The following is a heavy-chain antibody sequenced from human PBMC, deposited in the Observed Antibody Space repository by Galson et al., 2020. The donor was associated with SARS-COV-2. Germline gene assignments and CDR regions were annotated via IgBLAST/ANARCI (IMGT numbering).Heavy chain of an antibody. D-gene: IGHD3-16*01. CDR2: IYYRGTT. Sequence: SETLSLTCSVTGVSISNDYYWGWIRQSPEKGLEWIGSIYYRGTTYDNPSLKSRVTMSVDTSRNQLSLKMASVTAADTAVYYCARHRQEGFKFDYFDYWGKGTLVAVSS. V-gene: IGHV4-38-2*02. CDR1: GVSISNDYY. CDR3: ARHRQEGFKFDYFDY. J-gene: IGHJ4*02.